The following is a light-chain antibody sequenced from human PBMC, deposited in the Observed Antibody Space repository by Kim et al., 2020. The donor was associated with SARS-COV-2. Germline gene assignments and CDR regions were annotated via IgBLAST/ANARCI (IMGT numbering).Light chain of an antibody. CDR1: QSFANAY. CDR3: QQYSTSVT. Sequence: SPGGRPPPYGRASQSFANAYLAWYQLKPGQAPRLIIYGTSNRATGIPDRFTGSASGSGFILTINRLEPEDFAVYYCQQYSTSVTFGGGTKVDIK. CDR2: GTS. V-gene: IGKV3-20*01. J-gene: IGKJ4*01.